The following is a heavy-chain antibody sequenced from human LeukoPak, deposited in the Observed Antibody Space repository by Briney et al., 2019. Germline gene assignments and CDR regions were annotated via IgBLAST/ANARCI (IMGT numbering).Heavy chain of an antibody. CDR3: AKGDTFGGVIVQFDY. CDR1: GFTFSSYA. V-gene: IGHV3-23*01. CDR2: ISGSGGST. D-gene: IGHD3-16*02. J-gene: IGHJ4*02. Sequence: PGGSLRLSCAASGFTFSSYAMSWVRQAPGKGLEWVSAISGSGGSTYYADSVKGRFTISRDNSKNTLYLQMNSLRAEDTAVYYRAKGDTFGGVIVQFDYWGQGTLVTVSS.